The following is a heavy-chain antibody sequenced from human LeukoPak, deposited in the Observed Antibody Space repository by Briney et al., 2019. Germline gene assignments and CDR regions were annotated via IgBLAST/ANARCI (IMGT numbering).Heavy chain of an antibody. CDR3: AGNILTGYSLYYYYGVDV. Sequence: PSETLSLTCSVSGDSISSSGYYWDWIRQPPGKGLEWIGSIYYSGSTHYNPSLKSRVTIPVDTSKNQFSLKLSSVTAADTAVYYCAGNILTGYSLYYYYGVDVWGQGTTVTVSS. J-gene: IGHJ6*02. D-gene: IGHD3-9*01. CDR2: IYYSGST. V-gene: IGHV4-39*01. CDR1: GDSISSSGYY.